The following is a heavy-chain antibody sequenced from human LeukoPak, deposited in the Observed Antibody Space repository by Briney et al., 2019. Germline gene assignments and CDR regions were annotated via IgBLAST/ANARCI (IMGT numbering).Heavy chain of an antibody. CDR1: GGTFSSYA. CDR3: ASGTVVTPQHSVDY. CDR2: IIPIFGTA. J-gene: IGHJ4*02. V-gene: IGHV1-69*13. D-gene: IGHD4-23*01. Sequence: GASVKVSCKASGGTFSSYAISWVRQAPGQGLEWMGGIIPIFGTANYARKFQGRVTITADESTSTAYMELSSLRSEDTAVYYCASGTVVTPQHSVDYWGQGTLVTVSS.